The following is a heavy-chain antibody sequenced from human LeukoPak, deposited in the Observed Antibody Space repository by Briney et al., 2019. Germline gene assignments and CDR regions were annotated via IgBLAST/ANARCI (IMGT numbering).Heavy chain of an antibody. CDR3: ASASPVLLWFGELQHY. CDR2: ISSSSSTI. Sequence: GGSLRLSCAASGFTFSSYSMNWVRQAPGKGLEWVSYISSSSSTIYYADSVKGRFTISRDNAKNSLYLQMNSLRAEDTAVYYCASASPVLLWFGELQHYWGQGTLVTVSS. CDR1: GFTFSSYS. J-gene: IGHJ4*02. V-gene: IGHV3-48*01. D-gene: IGHD3-10*01.